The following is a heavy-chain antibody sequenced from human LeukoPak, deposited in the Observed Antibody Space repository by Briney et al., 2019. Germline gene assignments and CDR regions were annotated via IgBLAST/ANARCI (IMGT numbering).Heavy chain of an antibody. Sequence: SETLSLTCAVYGGSSSGYYWSWIRQPPGKGLEWIGEINHSGGTNYNPSLKSRVTISVDTSKNQFSLKLSSVTAADTSVYYCQSRYLEWLLEYWGQGTLVTVSS. CDR3: QSRYLEWLLEY. J-gene: IGHJ4*02. D-gene: IGHD3-3*01. CDR1: GGSSSGYY. V-gene: IGHV4-34*01. CDR2: INHSGGT.